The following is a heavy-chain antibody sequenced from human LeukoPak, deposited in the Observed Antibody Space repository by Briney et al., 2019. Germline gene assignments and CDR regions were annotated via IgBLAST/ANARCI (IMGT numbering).Heavy chain of an antibody. Sequence: PGGSLRLSCAASGFTFGSYSMNWVRQAPGKGLEWVSSISSSSSYIYYADSVKGRFTISRDNAKNSLYLQMNSLRAEDTAVYYCAVDTAMVSGYWGQGTLVTVSS. CDR2: ISSSSSYI. V-gene: IGHV3-21*01. J-gene: IGHJ4*02. D-gene: IGHD5-18*01. CDR1: GFTFGSYS. CDR3: AVDTAMVSGY.